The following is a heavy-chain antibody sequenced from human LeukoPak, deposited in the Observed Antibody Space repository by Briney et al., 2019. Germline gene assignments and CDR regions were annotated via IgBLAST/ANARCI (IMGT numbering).Heavy chain of an antibody. D-gene: IGHD1-26*01. V-gene: IGHV3-23*01. CDR2: IRDNGATT. Sequence: GGSLRLSCAASGFTFSSSAMNWVRQAPGKGLEWVSVIRDNGATTFYVDSVKGRFTISRDNAKNILYLQMNNLGVEDTAVYFCAKGEWELPTFFDHWGQGTLVTVSS. J-gene: IGHJ4*02. CDR1: GFTFSSSA. CDR3: AKGEWELPTFFDH.